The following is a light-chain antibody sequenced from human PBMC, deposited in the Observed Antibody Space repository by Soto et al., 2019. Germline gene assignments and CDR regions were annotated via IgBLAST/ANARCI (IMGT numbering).Light chain of an antibody. J-gene: IGLJ1*01. V-gene: IGLV2-14*01. CDR1: SSDVGSYNC. CDR3: SSYTTSSTHV. Sequence: QPVLTQPASVSGSPGQSITISCTGTSSDVGSYNCVSWYQQHPGKAPKLMIYDVSNRPSGVSNRFSGSKSGNTASLTISGLQAEDEADYYCSSYTTSSTHVFGTGTKLTVL. CDR2: DVS.